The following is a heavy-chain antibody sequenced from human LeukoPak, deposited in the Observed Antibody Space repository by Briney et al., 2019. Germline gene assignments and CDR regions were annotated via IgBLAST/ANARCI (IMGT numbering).Heavy chain of an antibody. Sequence: GGSLRLSCAASGFTFSNAWMSWVRQAPGKGLEWVGRIKSKTDGGTTDYAAPVKGRFTISRDDSKNTLYLQMNSLKTEDTAVYYCTTGRWYSNYALDYWGQGTLVTVSS. V-gene: IGHV3-15*01. J-gene: IGHJ4*02. CDR1: GFTFSNAW. D-gene: IGHD4-11*01. CDR2: IKSKTDGGTT. CDR3: TTGRWYSNYALDY.